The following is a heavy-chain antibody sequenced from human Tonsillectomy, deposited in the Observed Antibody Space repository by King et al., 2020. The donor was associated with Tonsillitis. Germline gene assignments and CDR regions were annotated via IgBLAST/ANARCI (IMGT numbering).Heavy chain of an antibody. V-gene: IGHV1-2*02. CDR1: GYTFTGYY. CDR2: INPNSGGT. J-gene: IGHJ5*02. D-gene: IGHD6-19*01. CDR3: ARAGSGWHWVYGTNWFDP. Sequence: QLVQSGAEVKKPGASVKVSCKASGYTFTGYYMHWVRQAPGQGLEWMGWINPNSGGTNYAQKFQGRVTMTRDTSISTAYMELSRLRSDDTAVYYCARAGSGWHWVYGTNWFDPWGQGTLVTVSS.